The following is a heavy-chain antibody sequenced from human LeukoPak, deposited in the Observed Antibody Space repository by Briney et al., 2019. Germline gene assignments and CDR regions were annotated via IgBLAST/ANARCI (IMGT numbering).Heavy chain of an antibody. CDR1: GGTFSSYA. V-gene: IGHV1-69*13. CDR3: ARDTTTPPHAFDI. D-gene: IGHD1-1*01. J-gene: IGHJ3*02. Sequence: SVKVSCKASGGTFSSYAISWVRRAPGQGLEWMGGIIPIFGTANYAQKFQGRVTITADESTSTAYMELSSLRSKDTAAYYCARDTTTPPHAFDIWGQGTMVTVSS. CDR2: IIPIFGTA.